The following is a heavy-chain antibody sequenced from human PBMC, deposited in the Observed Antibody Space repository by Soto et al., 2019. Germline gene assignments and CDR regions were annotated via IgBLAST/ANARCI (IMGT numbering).Heavy chain of an antibody. CDR3: TRVLTMIIVAHFDS. Sequence: ASVKVSCKASGYTFTSYGISWVRQAPGQGLEWMGWISAYNGNTNYAQKLQGRVTMTTDTSTSTAYMELRSLRSDDTAVYYCTRVLTMIIVAHFDSWGQGTLVTVS. V-gene: IGHV1-18*04. D-gene: IGHD3-22*01. CDR1: GYTFTSYG. CDR2: ISAYNGNT. J-gene: IGHJ4*02.